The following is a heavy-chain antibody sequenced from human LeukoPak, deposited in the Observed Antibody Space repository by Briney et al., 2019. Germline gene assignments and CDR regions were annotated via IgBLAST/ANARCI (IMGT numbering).Heavy chain of an antibody. CDR2: IYHSGST. CDR1: GGSISSGSYY. D-gene: IGHD3-22*01. Sequence: PSETLSLTCTVSGGSISSGSYYWSWIRQPPGRGLEWIGSIYHSGSTYYNPSLKSRVTISVDTSKNQFSLKLSSVTAADTAVYYCAEETYYYDSSGYVFDYWGEGTLVTVSS. V-gene: IGHV4-39*07. J-gene: IGHJ4*02. CDR3: AEETYYYDSSGYVFDY.